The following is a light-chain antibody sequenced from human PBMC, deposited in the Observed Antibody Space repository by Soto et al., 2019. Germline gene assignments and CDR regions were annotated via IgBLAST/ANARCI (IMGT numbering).Light chain of an antibody. V-gene: IGKV4-1*01. Sequence: DIVMTQSPDSLAVSLGERATINCKSSQSVLYSSNNKNCLGWYQQKPGQPPKLLIYWASTRESGVPDRFSGSGSGTDFTLTISSLQAEDVAVYYCQQYYSTPLTFGQGTKVEIK. CDR2: WAS. J-gene: IGKJ1*01. CDR3: QQYYSTPLT. CDR1: QSVLYSSNNKNC.